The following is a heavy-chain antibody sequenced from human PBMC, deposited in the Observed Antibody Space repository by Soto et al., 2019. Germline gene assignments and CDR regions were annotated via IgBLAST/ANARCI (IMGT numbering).Heavy chain of an antibody. CDR2: IYYDGTP. Sequence: QLQLQESGPGLVKPSETLSLTCSVSGGSISTDSYNWDWIRQSPGKGLEWIGTIYYDGTPSYNPSLKSQVTISVATSRNHFSLKVKSVTAADTAMYYCSRFFGNAFDVWGQGTMVQVSS. CDR3: SRFFGNAFDV. CDR1: GGSISTDSYN. J-gene: IGHJ3*01. V-gene: IGHV4-39*02. D-gene: IGHD3-3*01.